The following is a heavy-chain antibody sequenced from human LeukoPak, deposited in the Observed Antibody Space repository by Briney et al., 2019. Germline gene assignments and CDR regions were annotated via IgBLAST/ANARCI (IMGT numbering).Heavy chain of an antibody. D-gene: IGHD3-22*01. CDR1: GFPFNSYG. Sequence: PGGSLRLSCAASGFPFNSYGIHWVRQAPGRGLAGVAFIRFDGSNNYYADSVKGRFTISRDNSKNTLYLQMNSLRAEDTAVYYCAKDGGGCYPYYFYYMDVWGKGTTVTISS. J-gene: IGHJ6*03. CDR3: AKDGGGCYPYYFYYMDV. V-gene: IGHV3-30*02. CDR2: IRFDGSNN.